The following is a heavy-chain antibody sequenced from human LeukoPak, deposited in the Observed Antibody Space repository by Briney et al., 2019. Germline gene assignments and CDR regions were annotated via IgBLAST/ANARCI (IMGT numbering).Heavy chain of an antibody. V-gene: IGHV3-23*01. CDR1: GFTFSSYA. CDR2: ISGSGGST. J-gene: IGHJ4*02. Sequence: GGSLRLSCAASGFTFSSYAMSWVRQAPGKGLEWVSAISGSGGSTYYADSVKGRFTISRDNSKNTLYLQMNSLGAEDTAVYYCAKRGSGWRREFDYWGQGTLVTVSS. CDR3: AKRGSGWRREFDY. D-gene: IGHD6-19*01.